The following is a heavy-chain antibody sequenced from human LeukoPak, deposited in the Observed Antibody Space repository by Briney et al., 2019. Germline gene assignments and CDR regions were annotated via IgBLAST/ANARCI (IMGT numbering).Heavy chain of an antibody. V-gene: IGHV1-18*01. CDR1: VYTFTRYG. CDR2: ISTYDGDT. CDR3: AREGAAQGVYFDY. J-gene: IGHJ4*02. D-gene: IGHD1-26*01. Sequence: ASVKVSCKASVYTFTRYGISWVRQAPGQGLEWMGWISTYDGDTHYAQKLQGRVTMTTDTSTSTAYMELRSLRSDDTAVYYCAREGAAQGVYFDYWGQGTLVTVSS.